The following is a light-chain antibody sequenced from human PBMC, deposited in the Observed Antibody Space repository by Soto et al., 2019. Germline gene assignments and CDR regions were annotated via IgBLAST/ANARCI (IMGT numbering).Light chain of an antibody. V-gene: IGKV3-15*01. CDR3: QQYIRWPLT. J-gene: IGKJ4*01. CDR2: GAS. CDR1: QDVSSN. Sequence: EMVVTQSPATLSVSPGERATLSCRASQDVSSNLAWYQQKPGQAPSLLIYGASTRATGTPARFSGSGSGTEFTLTISSLQSEDYAVYFCQQYIRWPLTFGGGTK.